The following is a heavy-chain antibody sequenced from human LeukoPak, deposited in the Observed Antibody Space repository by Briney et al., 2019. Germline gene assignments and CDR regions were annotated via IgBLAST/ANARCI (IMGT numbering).Heavy chain of an antibody. CDR2: IYENGGTT. CDR3: AKDFRIGYSAHFDY. V-gene: IGHV3-23*01. CDR1: GFTFRSHA. D-gene: IGHD2-21*01. J-gene: IGHJ4*02. Sequence: GGSLRLSCVGSGFTFRSHAMSWVRQAPEKGLEFVSGIYENGGTTYYADSVKGRFSISRGNSKNTLYLQMDSLRGEDTAVYYCAKDFRIGYSAHFDYWGQGALVTVSS.